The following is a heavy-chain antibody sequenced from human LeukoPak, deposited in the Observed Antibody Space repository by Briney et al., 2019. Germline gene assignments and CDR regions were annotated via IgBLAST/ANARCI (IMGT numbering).Heavy chain of an antibody. V-gene: IGHV3-74*01. D-gene: IGHD3-10*01. J-gene: IGHJ4*02. CDR1: GFTFSSYW. CDR2: INSAGSTT. Sequence: PGGSLRPSCAASGFTFSSYWMHWVRQAPGKGLVWVSHINSAGSTTSYADSVKGRFTISRDNAKNTLYLQMNSLRVEDTAVYYCARDRGYSQDYWGQGTLVTVS. CDR3: ARDRGYSQDY.